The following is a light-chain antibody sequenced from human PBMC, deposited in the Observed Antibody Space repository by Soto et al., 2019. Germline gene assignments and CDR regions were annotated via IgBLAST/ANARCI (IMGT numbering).Light chain of an antibody. CDR2: AAS. V-gene: IGKV3-15*01. Sequence: EIVMTQSPATLSVSPGERATLSCRASQSISSRLAWYQQKPGQAPRLLIYAASTRATGIPARFSGSGSGTEFTLTISSLQSEDVAVYYCQQYDNWPPLTFGGGTKVDIK. CDR3: QQYDNWPPLT. J-gene: IGKJ4*01. CDR1: QSISSR.